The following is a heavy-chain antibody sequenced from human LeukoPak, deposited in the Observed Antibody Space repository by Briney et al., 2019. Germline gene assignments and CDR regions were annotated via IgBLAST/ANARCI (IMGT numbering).Heavy chain of an antibody. V-gene: IGHV4-30-2*01. CDR2: IYHSGST. CDR3: ARVSGYYYYFDY. Sequence: SQTLSLTCAVSGGSISSGGYSWSWIRQPPGKGLEWIGYIYHSGSTYYNPSLKSRVTISVDRSKNQFSLKLSSVTAADTAVYYCARVSGYYYYFDYWGQGTLVTVSS. D-gene: IGHD3-22*01. J-gene: IGHJ4*02. CDR1: GGSISSGGYS.